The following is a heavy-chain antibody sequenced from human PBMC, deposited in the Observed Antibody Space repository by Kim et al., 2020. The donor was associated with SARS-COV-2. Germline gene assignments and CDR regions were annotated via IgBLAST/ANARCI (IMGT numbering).Heavy chain of an antibody. CDR3: AKGEYSYDRSGYDLWY. J-gene: IGHJ2*01. V-gene: IGHV3-23*01. Sequence: GGSLRLSCAASGFTFSTCAMSWVRQAPGKGLEWVSAISGNAGSTYYADSVKGRFTVSRDNSKSTLYLQMNSLRAEDTAVYYCAKGEYSYDRSGYDLWY. D-gene: IGHD3-22*01. CDR1: GFTFSTCA. CDR2: ISGNAGST.